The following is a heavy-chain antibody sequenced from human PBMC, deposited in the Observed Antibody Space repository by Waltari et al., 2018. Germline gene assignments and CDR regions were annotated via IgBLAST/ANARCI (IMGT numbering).Heavy chain of an antibody. CDR1: ALTLSSYD. Sequence: EVQLVASGGGLVQLGGSLRLSLSDSALTLSSYDMHWVRQATGKGLEWVSAIGTAGDTYYPGSVKGRFTISRENAKNSLYLQMNSLRAGDTAVYYCARDRGLYGMDVWGQGTTVTVSS. CDR3: ARDRGLYGMDV. J-gene: IGHJ6*02. V-gene: IGHV3-13*01. CDR2: IGTAGDT.